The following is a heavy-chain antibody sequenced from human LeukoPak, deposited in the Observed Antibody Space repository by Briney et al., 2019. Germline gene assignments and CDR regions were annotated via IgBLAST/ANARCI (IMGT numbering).Heavy chain of an antibody. Sequence: QAGGSLRLSCAASGFAFSSYAMSWVRQAPGKGREWVSDISGSGGSTHYEDYVKGRFTISRDNSKNTLSLQMNSLRAEDTAVYYCAKESDISGWYGVDYWGQGTLVTVSS. V-gene: IGHV3-23*01. D-gene: IGHD6-19*01. CDR1: GFAFSSYA. CDR2: ISGSGGST. CDR3: AKESDISGWYGVDY. J-gene: IGHJ4*02.